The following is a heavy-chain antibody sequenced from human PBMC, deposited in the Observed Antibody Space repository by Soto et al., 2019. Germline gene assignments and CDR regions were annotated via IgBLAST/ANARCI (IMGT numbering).Heavy chain of an antibody. J-gene: IGHJ4*02. Sequence: QVQLVESGGGVVQPGGSLRLSCAASGFTLSSHGVQWVRQAPGKGLEWVAVVSYDGGTKYYADSVKGRFTISRDNSKNTLYLQMNSLRAEDTAVYYCVKEFGVAGSSYESFFDYWGQGTLVTVSS. CDR2: VSYDGGTK. V-gene: IGHV3-30*18. D-gene: IGHD5-18*01. CDR1: GFTLSSHG. CDR3: VKEFGVAGSSYESFFDY.